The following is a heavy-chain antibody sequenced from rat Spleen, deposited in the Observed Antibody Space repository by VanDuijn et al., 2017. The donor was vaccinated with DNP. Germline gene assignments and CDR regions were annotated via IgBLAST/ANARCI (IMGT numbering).Heavy chain of an antibody. CDR1: GFSLTSYH. D-gene: IGHD1-11*01. CDR2: MWSGGST. J-gene: IGHJ3*01. Sequence: QVQLKESEPDLVQPSQTLSLTCTVSGFSLTSYHVHWVRQPPGQGLEWMGVMWSGGSTAYNSALKSRLSISRDTTKSQVFLKMNSVQTEDTAIYFCARSDYGEGFAYWGQGTLVTVSS. V-gene: IGHV2-27*01. CDR3: ARSDYGEGFAY.